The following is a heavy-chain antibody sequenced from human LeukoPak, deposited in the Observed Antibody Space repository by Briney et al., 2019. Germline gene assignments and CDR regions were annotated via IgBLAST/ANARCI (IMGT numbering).Heavy chain of an antibody. CDR1: GFTFNSYA. CDR2: INGSA. CDR3: ARDCVAAAGPDYYYYYGMDV. J-gene: IGHJ6*02. V-gene: IGHV3-23*01. D-gene: IGHD6-13*01. Sequence: GGSLRLSCAASGFTFNSYAMSWVRQAPGKGLEWVSTINGSAYADSVKGRFTISRDNSKNTLYLQMNSLRAEDTAVYYCARDCVAAAGPDYYYYYGMDVWGQGTTVTVSS.